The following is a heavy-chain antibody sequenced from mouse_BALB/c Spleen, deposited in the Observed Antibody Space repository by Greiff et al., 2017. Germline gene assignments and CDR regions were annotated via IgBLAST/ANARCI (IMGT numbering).Heavy chain of an antibody. Sequence: EVKVVESGGGLVQPGGSLKLSCAASGFTFSSYGMSWVRQTPDKRLELVATINSNGGSTYYPDSVKGRFTISRDNAKNTLYLQMSSLKSEDTAMYYCARGGDGLLGSYAMDYWGQGTSVTVSS. CDR2: INSNGGST. J-gene: IGHJ4*01. V-gene: IGHV5-6-3*01. CDR1: GFTFSSYG. D-gene: IGHD2-3*01. CDR3: ARGGDGLLGSYAMDY.